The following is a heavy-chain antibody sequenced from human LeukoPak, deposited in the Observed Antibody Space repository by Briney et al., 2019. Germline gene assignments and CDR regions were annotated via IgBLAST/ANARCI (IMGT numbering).Heavy chain of an antibody. D-gene: IGHD3-22*01. V-gene: IGHV3-21*01. CDR2: ISGSSIYK. Sequence: PGGSLRLSCAASGFTFSRYSMNWVRQAPGKGLEWVSSISGSSIYKYYADSVKGRFTISRDNAKNSLYLQMNSLRAEDTAVYYCARDFYDSSGYYYDYWGQGTLVTVSS. J-gene: IGHJ4*02. CDR3: ARDFYDSSGYYYDY. CDR1: GFTFSRYS.